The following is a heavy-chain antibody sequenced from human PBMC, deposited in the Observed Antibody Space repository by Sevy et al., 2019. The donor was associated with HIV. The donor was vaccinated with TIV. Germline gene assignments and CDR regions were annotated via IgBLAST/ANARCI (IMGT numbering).Heavy chain of an antibody. J-gene: IGHJ6*03. V-gene: IGHV5-51*01. CDR1: GYSFTSYW. Sequence: GESLKISCKGSGYSFTSYWIGWVRQMPGKGLEWMGIIYPGDSDTRYSPSFQGQVTISADKSISTAYLQWSSLKASDTAMYYCARTYYYGSGSPRVGYCYYMDVWGKGTTVTVSS. D-gene: IGHD3-10*01. CDR3: ARTYYYGSGSPRVGYCYYMDV. CDR2: IYPGDSDT.